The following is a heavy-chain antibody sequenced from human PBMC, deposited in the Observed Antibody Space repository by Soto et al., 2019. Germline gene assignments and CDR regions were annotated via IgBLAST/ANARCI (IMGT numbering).Heavy chain of an antibody. CDR1: GFTFGDYA. V-gene: IGHV3-49*03. CDR3: TREGGDYYDSSGANYDAFDI. J-gene: IGHJ3*02. Sequence: PGGSLRLSCTAPGFTFGDYAMSWFRQAPGKGLEWVGFIRSKAYGGTTEYAASVKGRFTISRDDSKSIAYLQMNSLKTEDTAVYYCTREGGDYYDSSGANYDAFDIWGQGTMVTVSS. D-gene: IGHD3-22*01. CDR2: IRSKAYGGTT.